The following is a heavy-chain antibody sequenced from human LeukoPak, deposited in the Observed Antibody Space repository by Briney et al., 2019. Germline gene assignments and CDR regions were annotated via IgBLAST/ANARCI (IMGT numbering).Heavy chain of an antibody. Sequence: GGSLRLSCTASGFTFGDYAMSWFRQAPGKGLEWVSAISGSGGSTYYADSVKGRFTISRDNSKNTLYLQMNSLRAEDTAVYYCAKEMDCSGGSCYSRPMDYWGQGTLVTVSS. V-gene: IGHV3-23*01. CDR1: GFTFGDYA. CDR2: ISGSGGST. CDR3: AKEMDCSGGSCYSRPMDY. J-gene: IGHJ4*02. D-gene: IGHD2-15*01.